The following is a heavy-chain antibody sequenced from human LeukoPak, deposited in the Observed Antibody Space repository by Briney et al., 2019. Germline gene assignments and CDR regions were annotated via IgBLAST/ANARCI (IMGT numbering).Heavy chain of an antibody. Sequence: GGSLRLSCAASGFTFSSYAMTWVRQAPGKGLEWVSTITYSGSSSYYADSVKGRFTISRDNSKNTLYLQMNSLRAEDTAVYYCAKASVSSSWFDASDIWGQGTMVTVSS. D-gene: IGHD6-13*01. CDR2: ITYSGSSS. CDR1: GFTFSSYA. V-gene: IGHV3-23*01. CDR3: AKASVSSSWFDASDI. J-gene: IGHJ3*02.